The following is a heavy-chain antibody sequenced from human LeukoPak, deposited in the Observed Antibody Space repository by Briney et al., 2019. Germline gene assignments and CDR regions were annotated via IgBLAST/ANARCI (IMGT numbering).Heavy chain of an antibody. V-gene: IGHV4-59*08. J-gene: IGHJ4*02. Sequence: PSETLSLTCTVSGGSISSYYWSWIRQPPGKGLEWIGYIYYSGSTNYNPSLKSRVTISVDTSKNQVSLKLSSVTAADTAVYYCARSSYSGSYLVIDYWGQGTLVNVSS. CDR1: GGSISSYY. CDR3: ARSSYSGSYLVIDY. D-gene: IGHD1-26*01. CDR2: IYYSGST.